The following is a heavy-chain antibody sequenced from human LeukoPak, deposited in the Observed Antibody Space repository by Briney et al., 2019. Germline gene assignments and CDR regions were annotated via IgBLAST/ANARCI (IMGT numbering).Heavy chain of an antibody. CDR1: DGSISSYY. D-gene: IGHD5-18*01. Sequence: SETLSLTCTVSDGSISSYYWSWIRQPPGKGLEWIGYIYHSGSTNYNPSLKSRVTMSEDTSKSQFSLNLNSVTAADTAVYYCARGERGYSYGKGGYYYGMDVWGQGTTVTVSS. CDR2: IYHSGST. CDR3: ARGERGYSYGKGGYYYGMDV. J-gene: IGHJ6*02. V-gene: IGHV4-59*01.